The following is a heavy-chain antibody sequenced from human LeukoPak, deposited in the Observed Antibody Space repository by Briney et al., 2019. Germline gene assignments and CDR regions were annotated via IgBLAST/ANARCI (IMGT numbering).Heavy chain of an antibody. V-gene: IGHV3-23*01. CDR1: GFTFSSYA. CDR3: AKARDYSGLYYFDY. J-gene: IGHJ4*02. CDR2: ISGSGDST. D-gene: IGHD5-12*01. Sequence: GGSLRLSCAASGFTFSSYAMSWVRQAPGKGLEWVSGISGSGDSTWYADSVKGRFTISRDNSKNTLYLQTNSLRAEDTAVYYCAKARDYSGLYYFDYWGQGTLVTVSS.